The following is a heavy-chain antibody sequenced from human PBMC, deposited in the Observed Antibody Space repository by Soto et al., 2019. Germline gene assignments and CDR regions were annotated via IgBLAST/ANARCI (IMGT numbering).Heavy chain of an antibody. CDR2: IKQDGSEK. CDR1: GFTFSSYW. Sequence: GGSLRLSCAASGFTFSSYWMSWVRQAPGKGLEWVANIKQDGSEKYYVDSVKGRFTISRDNAKNSLYLQMNSLRAEDTAVYYCAKYGSGSYYYDSSGYYYYGMDVWGQGTTVTVSS. CDR3: AKYGSGSYYYDSSGYYYYGMDV. D-gene: IGHD3-22*01. V-gene: IGHV3-7*01. J-gene: IGHJ6*02.